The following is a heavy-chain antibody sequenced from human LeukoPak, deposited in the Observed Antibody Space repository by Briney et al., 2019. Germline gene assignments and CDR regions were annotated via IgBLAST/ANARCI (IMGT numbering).Heavy chain of an antibody. Sequence: ASVKVSCKASGYTFTGYYMHWVRQAPGQGLERMGWINPNSGGTNYAQKFQGRVTMTRDTSISTAYMELSRLRSDDTAVYYCARDRYSSSGVLTSWGQGTLVTVSS. CDR3: ARDRYSSSGVLTS. D-gene: IGHD3-3*01. CDR2: INPNSGGT. J-gene: IGHJ4*02. V-gene: IGHV1-2*02. CDR1: GYTFTGYY.